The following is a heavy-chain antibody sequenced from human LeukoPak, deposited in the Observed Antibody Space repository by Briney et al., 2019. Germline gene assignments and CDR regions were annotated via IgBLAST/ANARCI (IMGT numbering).Heavy chain of an antibody. D-gene: IGHD5-24*01. CDR2: ISYDGSNK. CDR3: ARGATIPITRSPGDY. CDR1: GFTFSSYA. J-gene: IGHJ4*02. Sequence: GGSLRLSCAASGFTFSSYAMHWVRQAPGKGLEWVAVISYDGSNKYYADSVKDRFTISRDNSKNTLYLQMNSLRAEDTAVYYCARGATIPITRSPGDYWGQGTLVTVSS. V-gene: IGHV3-30*01.